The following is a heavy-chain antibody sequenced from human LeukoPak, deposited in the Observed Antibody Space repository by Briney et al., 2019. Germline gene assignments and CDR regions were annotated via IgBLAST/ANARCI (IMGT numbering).Heavy chain of an antibody. CDR3: ARNYYDSRGYYYYMDV. CDR1: GYTFTSYY. D-gene: IGHD3-22*01. V-gene: IGHV1-46*01. CDR2: INPSGGST. J-gene: IGHJ6*03. Sequence: ASVTVSCKASGYTFTSYYMHWVRPAPGQGLEWMGIINPSGGSTSYAQKLQGRVTMTTDTSTSTAYMELRSLRSDDTAVYYCARNYYDSRGYYYYMDVWGKGTTVTVSS.